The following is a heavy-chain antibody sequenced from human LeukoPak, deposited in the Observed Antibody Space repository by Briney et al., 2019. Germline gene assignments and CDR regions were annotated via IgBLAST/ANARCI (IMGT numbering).Heavy chain of an antibody. Sequence: GGSLRLSCAASGFTVSSNYMSWVRQAPGKGLEWVSVIYSGGRTYYSDSVQGRFTISRDNSKNTLYLQMNSLRAEDTAVYYCASAIVGATIFDYWGQGTLVTVSS. J-gene: IGHJ4*02. CDR3: ASAIVGATIFDY. V-gene: IGHV3-66*02. CDR2: IYSGGRT. D-gene: IGHD1-26*01. CDR1: GFTVSSNY.